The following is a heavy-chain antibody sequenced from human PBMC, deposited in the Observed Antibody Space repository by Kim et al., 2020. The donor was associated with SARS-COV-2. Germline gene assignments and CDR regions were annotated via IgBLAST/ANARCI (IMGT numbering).Heavy chain of an antibody. J-gene: IGHJ3*02. Sequence: GGSLRLSCEASGITFSTAWQSWVRQAPGKGLEWVGRIKSKTDGGNTDFAAPVKGRFTISRDDSKNTLYLQMNSLQTEDTAFYYCTTDSDILTGYYRGAFDIWGHGTMVTVLQ. CDR1: GITFSTAW. CDR2: IKSKTDGGNT. D-gene: IGHD3-9*01. V-gene: IGHV3-15*01. CDR3: TTDSDILTGYYRGAFDI.